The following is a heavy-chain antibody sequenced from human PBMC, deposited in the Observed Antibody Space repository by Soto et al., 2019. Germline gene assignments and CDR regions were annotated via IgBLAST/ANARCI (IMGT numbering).Heavy chain of an antibody. D-gene: IGHD3-3*01. CDR2: TYYRSKWYN. CDR1: GDIVSSNSAA. V-gene: IGHV6-1*01. J-gene: IGHJ6*02. Sequence: SQTLSLTCAISGDIVSSNSAAWNWIRQSPSRGLEWLGRTYYRSKWYNDYAVSVKSRITINPDTSKNQFSLQLNSVTPEDTAVYYCASDRAGGDRYYDFWSGYPPYYYCGMDVWGQGTTVTVSS. CDR3: ASDRAGGDRYYDFWSGYPPYYYCGMDV.